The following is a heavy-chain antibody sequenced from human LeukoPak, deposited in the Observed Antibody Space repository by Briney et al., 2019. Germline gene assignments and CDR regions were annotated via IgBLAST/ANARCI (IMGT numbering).Heavy chain of an antibody. CDR3: ARDLGVDFSDYGDYRHPLHFDY. V-gene: IGHV1-69*06. J-gene: IGHJ4*02. CDR2: IIPIFGTA. Sequence: GASVKVSCKASGGTFSSYAISWVRQAPGQGLEWMGGIIPIFGTANYAQKFQGRVTITADKSTSTAYMELSSLRSEDTAVYYCARDLGVDFSDYGDYRHPLHFDYWGQGTLVTVSS. D-gene: IGHD4-17*01. CDR1: GGTFSSYA.